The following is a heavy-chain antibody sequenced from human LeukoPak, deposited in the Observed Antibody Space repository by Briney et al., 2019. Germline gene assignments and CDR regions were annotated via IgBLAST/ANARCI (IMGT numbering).Heavy chain of an antibody. CDR1: GYTFTGYW. CDR3: ARDGGYSSSWPDAFDI. D-gene: IGHD6-13*01. J-gene: IGHJ3*02. Sequence: GASVKVSCKAFGYTFTGYWMHWVRQAPGQGPEWMGVISPSGGSTIYAQKFKGRVTLTRDMSTSTDYLELSSLRSEDTAVYYCARDGGYSSSWPDAFDIWGQGTMVTVSS. V-gene: IGHV1-46*01. CDR2: ISPSGGST.